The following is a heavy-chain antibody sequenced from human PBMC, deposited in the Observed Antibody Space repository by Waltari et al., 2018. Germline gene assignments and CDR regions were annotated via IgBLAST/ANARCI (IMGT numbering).Heavy chain of an antibody. CDR1: GGTFSSYA. V-gene: IGHV1-69*01. CDR2: IIPIFGTA. D-gene: IGHD3-9*01. Sequence: QVQLVQSGAAVKKPGSSVKVSCTASGGTFSSYAISWVRQAPGQGLEWMGGIIPIFGTANYAQKFQGRVTITADESTSTAYMELSSLRSEDTAVYYCARGLLNYDILTGYYYWGQGTLVTVSS. J-gene: IGHJ4*02. CDR3: ARGLLNYDILTGYYY.